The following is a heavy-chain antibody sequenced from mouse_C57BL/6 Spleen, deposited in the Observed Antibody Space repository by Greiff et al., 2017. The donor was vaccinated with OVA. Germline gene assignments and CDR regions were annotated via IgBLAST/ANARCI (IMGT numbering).Heavy chain of an antibody. V-gene: IGHV1-26*01. CDR3: ARTMISYAMDY. D-gene: IGHD2-4*01. CDR1: GYTFTDYY. CDR2: INPNNGGT. Sequence: EVQLQQSGPELVKPGASVKISCKASGYTFTDYYMNWVKQSHGQSLEWIGEINPNNGGTSYNQKFKGKATLTVDKSSSTAYMGLRSLTSEDSAVYYCARTMISYAMDYWGQGTSVTVSS. J-gene: IGHJ4*01.